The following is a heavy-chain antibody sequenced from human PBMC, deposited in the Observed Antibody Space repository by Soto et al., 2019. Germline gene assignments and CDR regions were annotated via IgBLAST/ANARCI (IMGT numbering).Heavy chain of an antibody. CDR3: ARGSGNFWSGYYRPPYYFDY. CDR2: IYHSGST. Sequence: SETLSLTCAVSGGSISSGGYSWSWIRQPPGKGLEWIGYIYHSGSTYYNPSLKSRVTISVDRSKNQFSLKLSSVTAADTAVYYCARGSGNFWSGYYRPPYYFDYWGQGTLVTVSS. V-gene: IGHV4-30-2*01. J-gene: IGHJ4*02. CDR1: GGSISSGGYS. D-gene: IGHD3-3*01.